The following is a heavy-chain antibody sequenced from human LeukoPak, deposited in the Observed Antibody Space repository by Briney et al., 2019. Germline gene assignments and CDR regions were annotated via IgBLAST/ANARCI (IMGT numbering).Heavy chain of an antibody. CDR3: AVPSLSGVVFDI. V-gene: IGHV1-18*01. D-gene: IGHD7-27*01. J-gene: IGHJ3*02. CDR2: ISAYNGDT. CDR1: GYTFTNYG. Sequence: GASVKVSCKASGYTFTNYGINWVRQAPGQGLEWMGRISAYNGDTKYAPSLQGRVTMTTDTSTTTAYMELRSLRSDDTAVYYCAVPSLSGVVFDIWGQGTTVTVSS.